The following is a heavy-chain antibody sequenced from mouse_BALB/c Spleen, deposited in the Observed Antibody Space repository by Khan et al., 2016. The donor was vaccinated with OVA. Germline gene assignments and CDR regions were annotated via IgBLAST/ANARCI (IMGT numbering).Heavy chain of an antibody. V-gene: IGHV3-2*02. CDR1: GYSITSEYT. CDR3: ARKDYYDYDPFPY. D-gene: IGHD2-4*01. CDR2: ISYSGNT. J-gene: IGHJ3*01. Sequence: VQLKQSGPGLVKPSQSLSLTCTVTGYSITSEYTWNWIRQFPGNKLEWMGFISYSGNTRYYPSLKSRISITRDTSKNQFFLQLNSVTSEDTATYYCARKDYYDYDPFPYWGQGTLVTVSA.